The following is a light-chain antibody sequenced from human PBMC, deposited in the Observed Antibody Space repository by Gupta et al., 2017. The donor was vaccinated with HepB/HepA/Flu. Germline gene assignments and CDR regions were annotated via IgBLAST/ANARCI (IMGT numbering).Light chain of an antibody. CDR2: KVS. J-gene: IGKJ1*01. Sequence: DVVMSQSPLSLPVTLGQPASISCRSSQSLVYRDGNTYLTCFQERPGQSPRRLIHKVSNLASGVTARLSGSGSGTDFTLKISGVEAEGSGTYYCRQCTHWPTFGQGTXVEIK. CDR3: RQCTHWPT. V-gene: IGKV2-30*01. CDR1: QSLVYRDGNTY.